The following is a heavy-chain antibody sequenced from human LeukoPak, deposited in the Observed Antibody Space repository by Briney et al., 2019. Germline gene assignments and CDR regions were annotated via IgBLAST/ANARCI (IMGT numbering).Heavy chain of an antibody. D-gene: IGHD2-2*01. CDR3: AKGTTWA. J-gene: IGHJ5*02. Sequence: GGSLRLSCVASGSIFSSYAMTWVRQAPGKGLDWVAGITGSGGTTYYADSVKGRFTISRDNSKNTLYLQMNSLRVEDTAVYSCAKGTTWAWGQGTLVTVSP. CDR2: ITGSGGTT. V-gene: IGHV3-23*01. CDR1: GSIFSSYA.